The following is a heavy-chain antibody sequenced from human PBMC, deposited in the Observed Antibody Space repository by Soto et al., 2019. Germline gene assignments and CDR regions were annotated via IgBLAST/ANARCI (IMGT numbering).Heavy chain of an antibody. Sequence: QVQLVQSGAEVKKPGSSVKVSCKASGGTFSNYTISWVRQAPGQGLEWMGRIIPILGIANYAQKFQGRVTITADKSTSTAYMELSSLRSEDTAVYYCATYCSSTSCSHYWGQGTLVTVSS. V-gene: IGHV1-69*02. CDR3: ATYCSSTSCSHY. CDR2: IIPILGIA. J-gene: IGHJ4*02. D-gene: IGHD2-2*01. CDR1: GGTFSNYT.